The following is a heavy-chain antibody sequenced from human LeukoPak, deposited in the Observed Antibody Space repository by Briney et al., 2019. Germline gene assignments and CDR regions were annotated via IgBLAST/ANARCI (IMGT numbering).Heavy chain of an antibody. CDR3: ARGGQLWQYFDY. D-gene: IGHD5-18*01. V-gene: IGHV4-59*01. CDR1: GGSISSYY. CDR2: IYYSGST. J-gene: IGHJ4*02. Sequence: SETLSLTCTVSGGSISSYYWSWIRQPPGKGLEWIGYIYYSGSTNYNPSLKNRVTISVDTSKNQFSLKLSSVTAADTAVYYCARGGQLWQYFDYWGQGTLVTVSS.